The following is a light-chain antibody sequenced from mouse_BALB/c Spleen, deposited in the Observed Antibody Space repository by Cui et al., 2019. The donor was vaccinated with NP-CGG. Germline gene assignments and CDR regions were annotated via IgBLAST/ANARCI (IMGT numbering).Light chain of an antibody. J-gene: IGLJ1*01. CDR1: TGAITTNNY. CDR2: GTN. Sequence: QAVVTRASALPTSPGETVTLTCRSSTGAITTNNYANWVQEKPDHLFTGLIGGTNNRVPGVPARFSGSLIGDKTALTITGAQTEDEAIYFCVLWYSNHWVFGGGTKLTVL. V-gene: IGLV1*01. CDR3: VLWYSNHWV.